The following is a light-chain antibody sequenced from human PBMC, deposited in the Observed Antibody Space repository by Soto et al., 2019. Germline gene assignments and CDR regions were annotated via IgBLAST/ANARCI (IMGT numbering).Light chain of an antibody. Sequence: QSFLTQPPPVSGAPGQRVSISCTGSTSNIGAPYDVHWYQHLPGTAPKLLIYGDNNRPSGVPDRFSGSKSGTSASLAITRLQAEDEADYYCQSYDISLHNYVFGTGTKVTVL. CDR2: GDN. CDR1: TSNIGAPYD. J-gene: IGLJ1*01. V-gene: IGLV1-40*01. CDR3: QSYDISLHNYV.